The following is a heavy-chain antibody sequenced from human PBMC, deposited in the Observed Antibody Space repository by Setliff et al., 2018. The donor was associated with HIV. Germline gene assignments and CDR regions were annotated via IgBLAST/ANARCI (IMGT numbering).Heavy chain of an antibody. J-gene: IGHJ5*02. Sequence: PGGSLRLSCAASGFTFSNYGMHWVRQAPGKGLEWVAFIRYDGSNKYYADPVKGRFTISRDNSKNSLYLQMNSLRAEDTAVYYCARDFTYYYDSSGYQGFDPWGQGTLVTVSS. V-gene: IGHV3-30*02. CDR2: IRYDGSNK. D-gene: IGHD3-22*01. CDR1: GFTFSNYG. CDR3: ARDFTYYYDSSGYQGFDP.